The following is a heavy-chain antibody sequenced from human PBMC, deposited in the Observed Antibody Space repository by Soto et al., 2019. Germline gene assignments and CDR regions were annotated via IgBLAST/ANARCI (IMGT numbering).Heavy chain of an antibody. V-gene: IGHV4-34*01. D-gene: IGHD6-13*01. CDR1: GGSFSGYY. Sequence: SETLSLTCAVYGGSFSGYYWSWIRQPPGKGLEWIGEIKHRGSTNYNPSLKSRVTISVDTSKNQFSLKLSSVTAADTAVYYCARLYGSRGPFDYWGQGTLVTVSS. J-gene: IGHJ4*02. CDR2: IKHRGST. CDR3: ARLYGSRGPFDY.